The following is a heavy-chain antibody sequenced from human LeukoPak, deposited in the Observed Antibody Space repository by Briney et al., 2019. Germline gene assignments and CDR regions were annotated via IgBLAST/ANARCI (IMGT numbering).Heavy chain of an antibody. D-gene: IGHD5-24*01. CDR2: IYHSGST. V-gene: IGHV4-30-2*01. J-gene: IGHJ3*02. CDR3: ARGGEMASAFDI. CDR1: GGSISSGGYS. Sequence: PSETLSLTCAVSGGSISSGGYSWSWIRQPPGTGLEWIGYIYHSGSTYYNPSLKSRVTILVDRSKNQFSLKLSSVTAADTAVYYCARGGEMASAFDIWGQGTMVTVSS.